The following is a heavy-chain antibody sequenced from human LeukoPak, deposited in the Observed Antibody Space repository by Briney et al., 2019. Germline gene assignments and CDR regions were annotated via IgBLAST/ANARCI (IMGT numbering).Heavy chain of an antibody. Sequence: TGGSLRLSCATSGFTFSSYSVNWVRQAPGKGLEWVSSISSGSSYIYYADSVKGRFTISRDNAKNSLYLQVNSLRAEDTAVYYCARTYHSSGYYYGYWGQGTLVTVSS. CDR2: ISSGSSYI. J-gene: IGHJ4*02. V-gene: IGHV3-21*01. D-gene: IGHD3-22*01. CDR3: ARTYHSSGYYYGY. CDR1: GFTFSSYS.